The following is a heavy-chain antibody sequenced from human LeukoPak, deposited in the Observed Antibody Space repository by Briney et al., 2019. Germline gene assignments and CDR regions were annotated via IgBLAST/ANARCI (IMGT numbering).Heavy chain of an antibody. V-gene: IGHV3-48*02. Sequence: GGSLRLSCAASGFTFSTYSLNWVRQAPGKGLEWVSYISSSSGTLYYADSVKGRSTISRDNAKSSLYLQMNSLRDEDTAVYFCARNRYCVVANCNDRDLDYRGQGTLVTVSS. CDR1: GFTFSTYS. J-gene: IGHJ4*02. D-gene: IGHD2-15*01. CDR2: ISSSSGTL. CDR3: ARNRYCVVANCNDRDLDY.